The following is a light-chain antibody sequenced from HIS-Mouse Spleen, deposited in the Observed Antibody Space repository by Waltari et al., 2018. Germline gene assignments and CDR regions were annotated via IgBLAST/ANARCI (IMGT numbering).Light chain of an antibody. CDR1: SSDVGGYNY. CDR3: SSYTSSSTYV. V-gene: IGLV2-14*03. Sequence: QSALTQPASVSGSPGQSITISCTGTSSDVGGYNYVSWYQQHPRKAPNLMIYDVSNRPSGISNRVSGSKSANTASLTISGLQAEDEADYYCSSYTSSSTYVFGTGTKVTVL. CDR2: DVS. J-gene: IGLJ1*01.